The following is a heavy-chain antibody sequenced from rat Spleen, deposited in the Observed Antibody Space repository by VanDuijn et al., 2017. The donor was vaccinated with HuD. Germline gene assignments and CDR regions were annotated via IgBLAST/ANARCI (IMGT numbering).Heavy chain of an antibody. J-gene: IGHJ2*01. CDR3: ARPITYGDYFDY. CDR1: GFTYSNYV. Sequence: EVQLVESGGGLVQPGNSLKLSCAASGFTYSNYVMAWVRQAPTQGLEWVASISTGGGNTYYRDSVKGRFTISRDNAKNTLYLQMDSLRSEDTATYYCARPITYGDYFDYWGQGVMVTVSS. CDR2: ISTGGGNT. D-gene: IGHD1-4*01. V-gene: IGHV5S23*01.